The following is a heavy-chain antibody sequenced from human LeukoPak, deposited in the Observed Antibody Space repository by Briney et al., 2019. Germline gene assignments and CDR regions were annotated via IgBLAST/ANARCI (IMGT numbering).Heavy chain of an antibody. Sequence: GGSLRLSCAASGFTFSSYWMSRVRQAPGKGLEWVANIKQDGSEKYYVDSVKGRFTISRDNAKNSLYLQMNSLRAEDTAVYYCARDYSSSWYGGYYYYMDVWGKGTLVTVSS. V-gene: IGHV3-7*01. D-gene: IGHD6-13*01. CDR3: ARDYSSSWYGGYYYYMDV. J-gene: IGHJ6*03. CDR2: IKQDGSEK. CDR1: GFTFSSYW.